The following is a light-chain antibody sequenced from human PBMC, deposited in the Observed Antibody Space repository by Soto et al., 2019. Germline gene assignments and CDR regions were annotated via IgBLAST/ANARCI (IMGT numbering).Light chain of an antibody. CDR2: DAS. V-gene: IGKV1-39*01. CDR1: QSISSY. Sequence: DIQMTQSPSSLSASVGDRVTITCRASQSISSYLNWYQQKPGKAPKLLISDASSLQSGVPSRFSGSGSGPNFTLTISSLQPEDFATYYCQQFNIYPLTFGGGTKVDIK. J-gene: IGKJ4*01. CDR3: QQFNIYPLT.